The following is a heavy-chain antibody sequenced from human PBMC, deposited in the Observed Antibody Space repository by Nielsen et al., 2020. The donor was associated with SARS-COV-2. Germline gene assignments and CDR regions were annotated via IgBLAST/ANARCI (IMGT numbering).Heavy chain of an antibody. D-gene: IGHD6-19*01. Sequence: GSLRLSCAASGFTFSLYAMHWVRQAPGKGLEWVSVISYDGSNEYYADSVKGRFTISRDNSKNTLFLQMNSLRPDDTAVYYCARPYSSGWYWYYYGMDVWGQGTTVTVSS. CDR1: GFTFSLYA. V-gene: IGHV3-30*04. CDR2: ISYDGSNE. J-gene: IGHJ6*02. CDR3: ARPYSSGWYWYYYGMDV.